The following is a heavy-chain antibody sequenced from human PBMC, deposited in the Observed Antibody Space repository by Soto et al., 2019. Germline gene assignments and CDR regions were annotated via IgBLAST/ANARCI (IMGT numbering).Heavy chain of an antibody. CDR3: VRDEVTPPGLGLDY. CDR1: DYSFSSYA. Sequence: QVQLVQSGTEVKKPGASLKVSCKASDYSFSSYAIIWVRQAPGQGLEWMGWINPHNGNTNYAQKFRGRIYITTDTPTTTAYMELRSLRLNDSAMYYCVRDEVTPPGLGLDYWGQGTLVTVSS. CDR2: INPHNGNT. V-gene: IGHV1-18*01. J-gene: IGHJ4*02. D-gene: IGHD2-21*02.